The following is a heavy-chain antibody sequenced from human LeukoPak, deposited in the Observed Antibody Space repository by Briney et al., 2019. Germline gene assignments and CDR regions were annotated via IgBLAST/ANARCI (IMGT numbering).Heavy chain of an antibody. D-gene: IGHD3-10*01. CDR2: ISWGGGTT. J-gene: IGHJ6*02. V-gene: IGHV3-43*01. CDR3: AKDRGNYHGMDV. CDR1: GFTFDDYT. Sequence: PGGSLRLSCTASGFTFDDYTMHWVRQAPGKGLEWVSLISWGGGTTRYADSVQGRFSISRDNSKNSLFLQMKSLKTEDTAVYYCAKDRGNYHGMDVWGQGTTVIVS.